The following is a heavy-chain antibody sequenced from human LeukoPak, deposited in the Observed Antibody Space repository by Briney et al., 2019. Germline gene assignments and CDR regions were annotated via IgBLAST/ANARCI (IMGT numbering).Heavy chain of an antibody. J-gene: IGHJ4*02. CDR2: NYNRGIN. D-gene: IGHD6-13*01. CDR3: VRMGQQLSISCFDY. V-gene: IGHV4-38-2*02. Sequence: SETLSLTCTVSGYSISSGYYWGWIRQPPGKGLEWIASNYNRGINNFNPSIKSPAIISLDTTKDHSSLKLSSVTAAATAVYFWVRMGQQLSISCFDYWGQGTLVTASP. CDR1: GYSISSGYY.